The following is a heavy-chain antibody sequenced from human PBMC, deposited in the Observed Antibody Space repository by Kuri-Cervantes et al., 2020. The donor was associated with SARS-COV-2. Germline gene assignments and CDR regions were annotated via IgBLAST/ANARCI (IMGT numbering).Heavy chain of an antibody. CDR1: GFTFSSYS. CDR3: ARAVVVTAMPFGY. J-gene: IGHJ4*02. D-gene: IGHD2-21*02. CDR2: ISSSSGYI. V-gene: IGHV3-21*01. Sequence: GGSLRLSCAASGFTFSSYSMNWVRQAPGKGLEWVSSISSSSGYIYYADSVKGRFTISRDNAKNSLYLQMNGLRAEDTAVYYCARAVVVTAMPFGYWGQGTLVTVSS.